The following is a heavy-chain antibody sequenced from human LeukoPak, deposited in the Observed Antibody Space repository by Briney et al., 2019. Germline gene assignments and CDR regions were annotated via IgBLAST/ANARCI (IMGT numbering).Heavy chain of an antibody. CDR1: GFTFSGHG. J-gene: IGHJ4*02. CDR2: IRYDGSDK. D-gene: IGHD5-24*01. V-gene: IGHV3-30*02. CDR3: AAINIAQLPIRVY. Sequence: GRSLRLSCAASGFTFSGHGMHWVRQAPGKGLACVSFIRYDGSDKYYADSVKGRFTISRDNSKNTLYLQMNSLRVEDTAVYYCAAINIAQLPIRVYWGQGTLVSASS.